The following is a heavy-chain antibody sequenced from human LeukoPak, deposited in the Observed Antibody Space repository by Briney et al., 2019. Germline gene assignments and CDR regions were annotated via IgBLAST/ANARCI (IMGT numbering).Heavy chain of an antibody. CDR1: GFIFSSYE. CDR3: TRDEEGASREFDY. D-gene: IGHD1-26*01. V-gene: IGHV3-48*03. CDR2: ISNSGSTI. Sequence: PGGSLRLSCAASGFIFSSYEMSWVRHVPGKGLEWISYISNSGSTIYYADSVKGRFTISRDNAKNSLYLQMNSLRVEDTAVYYCTRDEEGASREFDYWGQGALVTVSS. J-gene: IGHJ4*02.